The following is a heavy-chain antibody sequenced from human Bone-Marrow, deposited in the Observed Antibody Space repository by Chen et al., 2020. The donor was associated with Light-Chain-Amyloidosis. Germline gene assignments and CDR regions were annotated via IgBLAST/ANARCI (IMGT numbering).Heavy chain of an antibody. CDR1: GFSFSSYA. CDR2: IGGSGGSR. J-gene: IGHJ3*02. Sequence: EVQLVESGGGLVQPGGSLRLSCAASGFSFSSYAMSWVRQAPGKGLEWVSGIGGSGGSRYSADAVKGRLTISRDNSKNTLYLQMNSLRAEDTAVYYCAKDISYDDILPDYPADAFDIWGQGTMVTVSS. V-gene: IGHV3-23*04. D-gene: IGHD3-9*01. CDR3: AKDISYDDILPDYPADAFDI.